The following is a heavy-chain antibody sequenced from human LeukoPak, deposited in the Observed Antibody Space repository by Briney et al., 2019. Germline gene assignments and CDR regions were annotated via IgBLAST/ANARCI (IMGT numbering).Heavy chain of an antibody. Sequence: GESLKISCKASGYSFTSYWIAWVRQMPGKGLESMGIIYPDDSDTKYSPSFQGQVTISADKSISTAYLQWSSLKASDTAMYYCARPFSGSYYSGGFDIWGQGTIVTVSS. V-gene: IGHV5-51*01. CDR3: ARPFSGSYYSGGFDI. CDR2: IYPDDSDT. CDR1: GYSFTSYW. D-gene: IGHD1-26*01. J-gene: IGHJ3*02.